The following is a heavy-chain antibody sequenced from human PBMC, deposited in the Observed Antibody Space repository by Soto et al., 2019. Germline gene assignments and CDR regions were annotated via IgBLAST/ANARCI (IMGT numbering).Heavy chain of an antibody. D-gene: IGHD3-10*01. CDR1: GYSFTRYW. CDR3: ARRDGSGSYVIYSAFDI. J-gene: IGHJ3*02. CDR2: IYPGDSDT. V-gene: IGHV5-51*01. Sequence: PGESLKISCKGSGYSFTRYWIGWGRQMPGKGLEWMGIIYPGDSDTRYSPSFQGQVTISADKSISTAYLQWSSLKASDTAMYYCARRDGSGSYVIYSAFDIWGQGTMVTVSS.